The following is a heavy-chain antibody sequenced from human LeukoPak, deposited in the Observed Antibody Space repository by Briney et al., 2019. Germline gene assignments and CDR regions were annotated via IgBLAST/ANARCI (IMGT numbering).Heavy chain of an antibody. CDR3: ARDRTFGGVIAAQHDY. CDR2: IIPIFGIA. D-gene: IGHD3-16*02. J-gene: IGHJ4*02. Sequence: GSSVKVSCMASGGTFSSYAISWVRQAPGQGLEWMGRIIPIFGIANYAQKFQGRVTITADKSTSTAYMELSSLRSEDTAVYYCARDRTFGGVIAAQHDYWGQGTLVTVSS. CDR1: GGTFSSYA. V-gene: IGHV1-69*04.